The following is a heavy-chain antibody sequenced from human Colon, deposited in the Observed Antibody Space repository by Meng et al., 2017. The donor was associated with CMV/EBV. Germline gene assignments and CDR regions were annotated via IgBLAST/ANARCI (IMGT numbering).Heavy chain of an antibody. V-gene: IGHV3-9*01. CDR2: IGWNSGSI. CDR1: GFNFNGYA. Sequence: SLKISCAASGFNFNGYAMHWVRQAPGKGLEWVSGIGWNSGSIDYAGSVRGRFTISRDDSKNTLHLHMDSLRAEDTAVYFCARVGKCRGSSCYGTWFDPWGQGTLVTVSS. D-gene: IGHD2-2*01. J-gene: IGHJ5*02. CDR3: ARVGKCRGSSCYGTWFDP.